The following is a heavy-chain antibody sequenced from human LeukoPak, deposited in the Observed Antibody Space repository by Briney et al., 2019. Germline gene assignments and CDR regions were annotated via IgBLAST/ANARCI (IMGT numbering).Heavy chain of an antibody. V-gene: IGHV4-59*01. D-gene: IGHD3-22*01. J-gene: IGHJ4*02. CDR3: ASSQNYYDSSGYLDY. CDR2: IYYSGST. CDR1: GGSISSYY. Sequence: SETLSLTCTDSGGSISSYYWSWIRQPPGKGLEWIEYIYYSGSTNYNPSLKSRVTISVDTSKNQFSLKLSSVTAADTAVYYCASSQNYYDSSGYLDYWGQGTLVTVSS.